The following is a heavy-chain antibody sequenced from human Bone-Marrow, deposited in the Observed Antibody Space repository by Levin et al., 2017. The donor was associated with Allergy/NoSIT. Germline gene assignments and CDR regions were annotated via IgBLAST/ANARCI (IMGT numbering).Heavy chain of an antibody. J-gene: IGHJ6*02. CDR2: IGTAGDT. V-gene: IGHV3-13*01. D-gene: IGHD2-15*01. CDR1: EFTFSNYD. Sequence: GESLKISCAASEFTFSNYDMHWVRQATGKGLEWVSAIGTAGDTYYPGSVKGRFTISRENAKNSLYLQMNSLRAGDTAVYYCARVLWSCSGGICYYYGMDVWGQGTTVTVSS. CDR3: ARVLWSCSGGICYYYGMDV.